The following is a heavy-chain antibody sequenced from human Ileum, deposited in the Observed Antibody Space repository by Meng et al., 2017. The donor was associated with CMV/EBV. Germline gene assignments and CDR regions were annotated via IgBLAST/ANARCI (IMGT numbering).Heavy chain of an antibody. CDR1: GFTFSDYG. CDR3: AREFKWHIDY. Sequence: SCAASGFTFSDYGMHWVRQAPGKGLEWVTFIHYDGSSIDYADSVKGRFTISRDNSKNTLYLQMNSLRPEDTAVYFCAREFKWHIDYWGQGMLVTVSS. CDR2: IHYDGSSI. V-gene: IGHV3-30*02. D-gene: IGHD2-21*01. J-gene: IGHJ4*02.